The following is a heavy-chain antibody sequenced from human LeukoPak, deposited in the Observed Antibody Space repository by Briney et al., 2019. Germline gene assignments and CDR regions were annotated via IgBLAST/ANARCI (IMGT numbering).Heavy chain of an antibody. J-gene: IGHJ4*02. CDR2: IYTSGST. CDR1: GGSISSYY. Sequence: SETLSLTCAVSGGSISSYYWRWIRQPAGKGLEWIGRIYTSGSTNYNPSLKSRATMSVDTSKNQFSLKLSSVTAADTVVYYCARSGWGPPIYWGQGTLVTVSS. CDR3: ARSGWGPPIY. V-gene: IGHV4-4*07. D-gene: IGHD2-21*02.